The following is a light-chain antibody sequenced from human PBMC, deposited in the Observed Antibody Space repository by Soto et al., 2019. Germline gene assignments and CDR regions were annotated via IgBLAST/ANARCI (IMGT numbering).Light chain of an antibody. Sequence: EMVMTQSPGTLSVSPGERATLSCRASQTVGRDYLAWYQHKPGQAPRLLIYGVSNRATGIPDRFSGSGSGTEFTLTISSVQPEDVAIYYCQQRSNWPPITFGQGTRREIK. CDR3: QQRSNWPPIT. V-gene: IGKV3D-20*02. CDR1: QTVGRDY. CDR2: GVS. J-gene: IGKJ5*01.